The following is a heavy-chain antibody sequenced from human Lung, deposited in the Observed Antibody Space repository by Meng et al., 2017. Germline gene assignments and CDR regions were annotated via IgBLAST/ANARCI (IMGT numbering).Heavy chain of an antibody. J-gene: IGHJ4*02. CDR3: TWDDKAVSDY. CDR2: IKSNTDGGTT. V-gene: IGHV3-15*01. D-gene: IGHD3-9*01. Sequence: EVHLVDAGGDFVKPGGSLRLSWAASGFYFSNAWMSWVRQAPGKGLEWVGRIKSNTDGGTTEYAAPVTGRFTISRDDSKSTLNLHLSGLRTDDTGVYYCTWDDKAVSDYWGQGTLVTVSS. CDR1: GFYFSNAW.